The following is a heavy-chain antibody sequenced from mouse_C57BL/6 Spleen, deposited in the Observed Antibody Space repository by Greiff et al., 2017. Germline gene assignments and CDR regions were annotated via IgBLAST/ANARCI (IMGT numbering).Heavy chain of an antibody. CDR1: GYTFTSYW. V-gene: IGHV1-50*01. J-gene: IGHJ1*03. CDR2: IDPSDSYT. CDR3: ARRFPYWYVDV. Sequence: QVQLQQPGAELVKPGASVKLSCKASGYTFTSYWMQWVKQRPGQGLEWIGEIDPSDSYTNYNQKFKGKATLTVDTSSSTAYMQLSSLTSEDSAVYYCARRFPYWYVDVWGTGTTVTVSS.